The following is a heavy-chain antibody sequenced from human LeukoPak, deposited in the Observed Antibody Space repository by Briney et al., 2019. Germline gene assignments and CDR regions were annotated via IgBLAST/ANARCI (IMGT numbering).Heavy chain of an antibody. Sequence: GGSLRLSCAASGFTFSSYWMHWVRQAPGKGLVWVSRINSDGSSTSYADSVKGRFTISRDNAKNTLYLQMNSLRAEDTAVYYCARVAPYYDSSGYHTYYYYYMDVWGKGTTVTVSS. V-gene: IGHV3-74*01. J-gene: IGHJ6*03. D-gene: IGHD3-22*01. CDR3: ARVAPYYDSSGYHTYYYYYMDV. CDR1: GFTFSSYW. CDR2: INSDGSST.